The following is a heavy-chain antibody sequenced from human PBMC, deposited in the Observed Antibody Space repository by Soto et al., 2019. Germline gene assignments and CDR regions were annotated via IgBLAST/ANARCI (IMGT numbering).Heavy chain of an antibody. Sequence: EVQLVESGGVVVQPGGSLRLSCAASGFTFDDYAMHWVRQAPGKGLERVSLISWDGGSTYYADSVKGRFTISRDNSKNALYLQMNSLRAEDTALYYCAKERELTYVLDYWGQGTLVTVSS. J-gene: IGHJ4*02. CDR1: GFTFDDYA. CDR3: AKERELTYVLDY. CDR2: ISWDGGST. D-gene: IGHD3-16*01. V-gene: IGHV3-43D*04.